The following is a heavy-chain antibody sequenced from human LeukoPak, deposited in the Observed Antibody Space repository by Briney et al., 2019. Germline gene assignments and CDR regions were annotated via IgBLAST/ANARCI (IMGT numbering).Heavy chain of an antibody. CDR3: ARENVVGTGGFDY. V-gene: IGHV3-48*01. Sequence: PGGSLRLSCEASGYIFGDYSMSWVRQAPGKGLEWLSHITGSGDMTHYANSVKGRFTISRDNAKSSLFLQMNSLRAEDTAVYYCARENVVGTGGFDYWGQGTLVTVSS. D-gene: IGHD2-21*01. CDR2: ITGSGDMT. CDR1: GYIFGDYS. J-gene: IGHJ4*02.